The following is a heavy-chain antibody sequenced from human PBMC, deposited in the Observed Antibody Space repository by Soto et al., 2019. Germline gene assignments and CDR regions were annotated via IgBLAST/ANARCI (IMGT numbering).Heavy chain of an antibody. J-gene: IGHJ4*02. CDR1: GFTFSSYG. V-gene: IGHV3-30*18. D-gene: IGHD1-26*01. CDR2: ISYDGSNK. Sequence: VQLVESGGGVVQPGRSLRLSCAASGFTFSSYGMHWVRQAPGKGLEWVAVISYDGSNKYYADSVKGRFTISRDNSKNTLYLQMNSLRAEDTAVYYCAKGEWELRYWGQGTLVTVSS. CDR3: AKGEWELRY.